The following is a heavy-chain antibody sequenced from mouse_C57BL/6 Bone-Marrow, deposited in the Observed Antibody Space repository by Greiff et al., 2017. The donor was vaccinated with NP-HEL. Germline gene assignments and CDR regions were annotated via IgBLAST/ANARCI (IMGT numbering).Heavy chain of an antibody. CDR1: GFTFSDYG. D-gene: IGHD2-4*01. V-gene: IGHV5-17*01. Sequence: DVMLVESGGGLVKPGGSLKLSCAASGFTFSDYGMHWVRQAPEKGLEWVAYISSGSSTIYYADTVKGRFTISRDNAKNTLFLQMTSLRSEDTAMYYCASRGLRRAWFAYWGQGTLVTVSA. J-gene: IGHJ3*01. CDR2: ISSGSSTI. CDR3: ASRGLRRAWFAY.